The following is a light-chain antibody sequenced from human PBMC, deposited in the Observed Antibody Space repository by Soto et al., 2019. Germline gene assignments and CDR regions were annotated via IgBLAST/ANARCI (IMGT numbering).Light chain of an antibody. Sequence: QSVLTQPPSVSAAPGQSVTISCSGSSSNIGNNYVSWYRQFPGTAPQLLIHEDNKRPSGIPDRFSGSKSGTSATLGITGLQTGDEADYYCGTWDSSLTVSYVFGTGTKLTVL. CDR2: EDN. CDR3: GTWDSSLTVSYV. V-gene: IGLV1-51*02. CDR1: SSNIGNNY. J-gene: IGLJ1*01.